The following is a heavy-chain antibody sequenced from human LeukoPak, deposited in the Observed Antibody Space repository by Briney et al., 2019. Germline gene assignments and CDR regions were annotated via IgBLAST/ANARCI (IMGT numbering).Heavy chain of an antibody. J-gene: IGHJ4*02. CDR3: AGGYSSGWAFDY. Sequence: SETLSPTCTVSGGSISSYYWSWIRQPPGKGLEWIGYIYYSGSTNYNPSLKSRVTISVDTSKNQFSLKLSSVTAADTAVYYCAGGYSSGWAFDYWGQGTLVTVSS. CDR2: IYYSGST. V-gene: IGHV4-59*08. D-gene: IGHD6-19*01. CDR1: GGSISSYY.